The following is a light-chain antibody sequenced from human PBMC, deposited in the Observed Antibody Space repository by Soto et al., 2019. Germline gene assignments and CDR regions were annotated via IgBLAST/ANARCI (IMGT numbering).Light chain of an antibody. CDR3: CSYAGIYSYV. Sequence: QSVLTQPRSVSGSAGQSVTISCTGTSSDVGRFEYVSWYQQHPGEAPKVVVYDITKRPSGVPDRFSGSKSGNTASLTISGLQAEDEADYYCCSYAGIYSYVFGTGTKV. CDR2: DIT. J-gene: IGLJ1*01. CDR1: SSDVGRFEY. V-gene: IGLV2-11*01.